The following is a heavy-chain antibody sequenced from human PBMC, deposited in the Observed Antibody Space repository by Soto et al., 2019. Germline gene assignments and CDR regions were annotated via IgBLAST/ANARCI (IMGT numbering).Heavy chain of an antibody. CDR2: IIPIFGTA. J-gene: IGHJ6*02. CDR1: GGTFSIYA. Sequence: QVQLVQSGAEVKKPGSSVKVSCKASGGTFSIYAISWVRQAPGQGLEWMGGIIPIFGTADYAQKFQGRVTITADESTSTAYVELSSLRSEDTAVYYCAKNPENYYYGMDVWGQGTTVTVSS. V-gene: IGHV1-69*12. CDR3: AKNPENYYYGMDV.